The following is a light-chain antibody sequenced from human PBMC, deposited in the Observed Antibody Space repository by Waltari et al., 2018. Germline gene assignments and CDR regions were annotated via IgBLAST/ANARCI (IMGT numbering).Light chain of an antibody. CDR3: QQLNNYPPT. CDR1: HGVSGD. J-gene: IGKJ4*01. Sequence: DIQLTQSPSFLSASVGARVTITCRARHGVSGDLAWYQQNPGKAPKLLINAASTLQTGVPSRFSGSGSGTEFTLTSSSLHPEDFATYYCQQLNNYPPTFGGGTKVEIK. V-gene: IGKV1-9*01. CDR2: AAS.